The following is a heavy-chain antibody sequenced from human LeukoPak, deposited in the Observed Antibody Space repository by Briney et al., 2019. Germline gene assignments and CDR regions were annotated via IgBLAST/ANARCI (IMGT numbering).Heavy chain of an antibody. CDR3: AREDQDAFDI. D-gene: IGHD2-2*01. Sequence: PSETLSLTCTVSGGSISSYYWSWIRQPPGKGLEWIGYIYYSGSTNYNPSLKSRVTISVDTSKNQFSLKLSSVTAADTAVYYCAREDQDAFDIWGQGTMVTVSS. V-gene: IGHV4-59*01. J-gene: IGHJ3*02. CDR2: IYYSGST. CDR1: GGSISSYY.